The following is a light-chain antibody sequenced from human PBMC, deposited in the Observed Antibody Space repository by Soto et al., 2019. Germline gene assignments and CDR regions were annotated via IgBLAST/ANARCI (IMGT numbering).Light chain of an antibody. Sequence: IQMTQSPSTLSASVGDRVTITCRASQSVSRWLAWYQQKPGKAPKLLIYTTSSLESGVPSRFSGSGSGTEFTLTITSLQSEDFALYYCQQYQNLWTFGQGTEVEI. CDR2: TTS. V-gene: IGKV1-5*03. CDR3: QQYQNLWT. J-gene: IGKJ1*01. CDR1: QSVSRW.